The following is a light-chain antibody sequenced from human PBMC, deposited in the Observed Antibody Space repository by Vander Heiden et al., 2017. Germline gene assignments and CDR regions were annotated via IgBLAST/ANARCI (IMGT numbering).Light chain of an antibody. Sequence: AIRLTQSPSSFSASTGDRVTIPCRASQGSSSYLAWYQQKPGKAPQLLIYAASTLQSGVPSRFSGSGSGTDFTLTISCLQSEDVATYYCQQYYRYPPTFGQGTKLEIK. J-gene: IGKJ2*01. CDR3: QQYYRYPPT. CDR1: QGSSSY. CDR2: AAS. V-gene: IGKV1-8*01.